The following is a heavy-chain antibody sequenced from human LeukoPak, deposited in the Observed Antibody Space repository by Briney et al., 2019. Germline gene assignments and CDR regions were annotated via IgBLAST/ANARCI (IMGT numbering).Heavy chain of an antibody. CDR3: AKNMYLGYCSSTSCYAPDY. Sequence: GGSLRLSCAASGFTFSSYEMNWVRQAPGKGLEWVAFIRYDGSNKYYADSVKGRFTISRDNSKNTLYLQMNSLRAEDTAVYYCAKNMYLGYCSSTSCYAPDYWGQGALVTISS. V-gene: IGHV3-30*02. D-gene: IGHD2-2*01. J-gene: IGHJ4*02. CDR2: IRYDGSNK. CDR1: GFTFSSYE.